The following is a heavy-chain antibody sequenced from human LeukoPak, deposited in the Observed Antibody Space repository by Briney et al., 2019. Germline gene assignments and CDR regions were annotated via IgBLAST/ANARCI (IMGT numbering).Heavy chain of an antibody. CDR2: ISYSGST. D-gene: IGHD3-22*01. V-gene: IGHV4-59*08. J-gene: IGHJ3*02. Sequence: PSETPSLTCTVSGGSMSGYHWSWIRQPPGKGLEWIGYISYSGSTNYSPSLKSRVTISEDMSKNQFSLKLSSVTAADTAVYYCARPSSSSGYYYDAFDIWGQGTMVTVSS. CDR3: ARPSSSSGYYYDAFDI. CDR1: GGSMSGYH.